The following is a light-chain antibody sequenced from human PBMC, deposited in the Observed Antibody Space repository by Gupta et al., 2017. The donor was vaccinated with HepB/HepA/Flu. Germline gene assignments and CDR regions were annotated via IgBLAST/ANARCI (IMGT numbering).Light chain of an antibody. Sequence: DIQMTQSPSSLSASVGDRVTITCQASQDISNYLNWYQQKPGKAPKLLIYDASNLETGVPSRFSGSRSGTDFTFTSSSRQPEDIATYYWQQDDNLLTFGGGTKVEIK. CDR1: QDISNY. J-gene: IGKJ4*01. CDR3: QQDDNLLT. CDR2: DAS. V-gene: IGKV1-33*01.